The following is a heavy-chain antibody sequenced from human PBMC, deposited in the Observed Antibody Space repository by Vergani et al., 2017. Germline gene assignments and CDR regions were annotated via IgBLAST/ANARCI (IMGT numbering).Heavy chain of an antibody. D-gene: IGHD2-2*01. V-gene: IGHV3-23*04. Sequence: VQLVESGGGVVQPGRSLRLSCAASGFTFDDYAMHWVRQAPGKGLEWVSAISGSGGSTYYADSVKGRFTISRDNSKNTLYLQMNSLRAEDTAVYYCATSYQLLSAFDIWGQGTMVTVSS. CDR1: GFTFDDYA. CDR2: ISGSGGST. J-gene: IGHJ3*02. CDR3: ATSYQLLSAFDI.